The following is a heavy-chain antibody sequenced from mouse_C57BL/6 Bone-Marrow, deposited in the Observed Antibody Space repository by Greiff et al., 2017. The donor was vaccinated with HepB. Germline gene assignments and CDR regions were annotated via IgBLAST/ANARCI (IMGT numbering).Heavy chain of an antibody. Sequence: EVQLVESGGGLVKPGGSLKLSCAASGFTFSSYAMSWVRQTPEKRLEWVATISDGGSYTYYPDNVKGRFTISRDNAKNNLYLQMSHLKSEDTAMYYCARDKKAYWGQGTLVTVSA. V-gene: IGHV5-4*01. CDR3: ARDKKAY. CDR2: ISDGGSYT. J-gene: IGHJ3*01. CDR1: GFTFSSYA.